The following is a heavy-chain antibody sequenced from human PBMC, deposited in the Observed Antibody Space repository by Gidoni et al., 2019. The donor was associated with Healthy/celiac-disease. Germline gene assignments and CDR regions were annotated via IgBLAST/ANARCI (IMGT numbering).Heavy chain of an antibody. V-gene: IGHV3-9*01. D-gene: IGHD4-17*01. CDR1: GFTFDAYA. Sequence: EVQLVESGGGSVQPGRSLRLYCAASGFTFDAYAMHWVRQAPGKGMEWVSGISWNSGSIGYADSVKGRFTISRDNAKNSLYLQMNSLRAEDTALYYCAKDFDDYGDYVFDYWGQGTLVTVSS. CDR2: ISWNSGSI. CDR3: AKDFDDYGDYVFDY. J-gene: IGHJ4*02.